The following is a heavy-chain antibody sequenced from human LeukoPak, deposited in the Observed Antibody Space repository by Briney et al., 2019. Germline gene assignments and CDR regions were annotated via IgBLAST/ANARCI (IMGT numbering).Heavy chain of an antibody. V-gene: IGHV3-48*03. D-gene: IGHD3-10*01. J-gene: IGHJ4*02. CDR2: ISSSDSTI. Sequence: GGSLRLSCAASGFTFSSYEMHWVRQPPGKGLEWVSYISSSDSTIYYADSVKGRFTISRDNAKNSLYLQMNSLRAEDTAVYYCAKDRGDTSFDYWGQGTLVTVSS. CDR3: AKDRGDTSFDY. CDR1: GFTFSSYE.